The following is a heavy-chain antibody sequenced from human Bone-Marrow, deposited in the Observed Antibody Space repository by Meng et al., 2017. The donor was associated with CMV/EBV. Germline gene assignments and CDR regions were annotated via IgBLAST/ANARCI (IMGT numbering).Heavy chain of an antibody. J-gene: IGHJ4*02. V-gene: IGHV3-74*01. Sequence: GESLKISCGGSGFTFSSYCMHWVRQAPGKGLVWVSRINSDGSSTSYADSVKGRFTISRDNAKNTLYLQMNSLRAEDTAVYYCAKGRNGITMTHWGQGTLVTVSS. CDR2: INSDGSST. CDR3: AKGRNGITMTH. CDR1: GFTFSSYC. D-gene: IGHD3-22*01.